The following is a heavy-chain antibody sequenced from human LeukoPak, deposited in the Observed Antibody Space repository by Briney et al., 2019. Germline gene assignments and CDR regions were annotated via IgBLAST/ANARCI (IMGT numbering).Heavy chain of an antibody. CDR3: ASISPVLRFLEWKDAFDN. Sequence: PGGSLRLSCAASGFTFDDYAMHWVRQAPGKGLEWVSGISWNSGSIAYADSVKGRFTISRDNAKNSLYLQMNSLRAEDTAVYYCASISPVLRFLEWKDAFDNWGQGTTVTVSS. CDR2: ISWNSGSI. J-gene: IGHJ3*02. D-gene: IGHD3-3*01. V-gene: IGHV3-9*01. CDR1: GFTFDDYA.